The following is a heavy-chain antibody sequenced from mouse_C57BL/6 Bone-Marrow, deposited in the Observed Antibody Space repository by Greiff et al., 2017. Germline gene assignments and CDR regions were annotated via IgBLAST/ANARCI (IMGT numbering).Heavy chain of an antibody. D-gene: IGHD2-3*01. Sequence: QVQLQESGPGLVAPSQSLSITCTVSGFSLTSYGVDWVRQSPGKGLEWLGVIWGVGSTNYNSALKSRLSISKDNSKSQVFLKMNSLQTDDTAMYYCASDRIYDGYPGAYWGQGTLVTVSA. J-gene: IGHJ3*01. CDR1: GFSLTSYG. CDR2: IWGVGST. V-gene: IGHV2-6*01. CDR3: ASDRIYDGYPGAY.